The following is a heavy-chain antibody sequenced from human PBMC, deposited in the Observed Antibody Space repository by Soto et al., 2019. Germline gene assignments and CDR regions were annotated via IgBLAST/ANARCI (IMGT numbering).Heavy chain of an antibody. CDR3: ARNYDLLTGYYPDYGMDV. V-gene: IGHV1-18*01. CDR1: GYTFTSYG. CDR2: ISAYNGNT. D-gene: IGHD3-9*01. J-gene: IGHJ6*02. Sequence: XSVKVSCNASGYTFTSYGIIWVRQAPGQGLEWMGWISAYNGNTNYAQKLQCRVTMTTDTSTSTAYMELRSLRSDDTAVYYCARNYDLLTGYYPDYGMDVWGQGTTVTVSS.